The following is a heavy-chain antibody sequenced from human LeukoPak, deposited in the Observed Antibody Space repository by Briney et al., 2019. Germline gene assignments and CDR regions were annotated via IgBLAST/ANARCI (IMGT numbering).Heavy chain of an antibody. CDR2: VYYSGNT. CDR1: GGSVSSGGYY. CDR3: ARDYYDSSGYYDY. D-gene: IGHD3-22*01. V-gene: IGHV4-61*08. J-gene: IGHJ4*02. Sequence: PSETLTLSCAVSGGSVSSGGYYWSWIRQPPGKGLEWIGYVYYSGNTNYNPSLKSRVTISVDTSKYQFSLKLSSVTAADTAVYYCARDYYDSSGYYDYWGQGAMVTVSS.